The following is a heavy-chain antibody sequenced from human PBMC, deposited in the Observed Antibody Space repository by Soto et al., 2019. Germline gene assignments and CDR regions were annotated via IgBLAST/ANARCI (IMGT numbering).Heavy chain of an antibody. CDR1: GFTFSDYA. J-gene: IGHJ4*02. Sequence: VQLVESGGGVVQPGRSLRLSCAASGFTFSDYAMHWVRQAPGKGLEWVAVVSHDGRNTHYADSVKGRFTISRDSSKNTVSRELTSLGAEATAVYYCAKGGRQWLVPPDFNYWGQGALVTVSS. D-gene: IGHD6-19*01. CDR3: AKGGRQWLVPPDFNY. CDR2: VSHDGRNT. V-gene: IGHV3-30*18.